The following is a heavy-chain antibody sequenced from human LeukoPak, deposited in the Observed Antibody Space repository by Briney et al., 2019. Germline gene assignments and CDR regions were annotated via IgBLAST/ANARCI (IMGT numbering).Heavy chain of an antibody. V-gene: IGHV3-43*01. CDR1: GFTFSSYS. J-gene: IGHJ4*02. D-gene: IGHD6-13*01. CDR2: ISWDGGST. Sequence: GGSLRLSCAASGFTFSSYSMNWVRQAPGKGLEWVSLISWDGGSTYYADSVKGRFTISRDNSKNSLYLQMNSLRTEGTALYYCAKDLGSSWYVVDYWGQGTLVTVSS. CDR3: AKDLGSSWYVVDY.